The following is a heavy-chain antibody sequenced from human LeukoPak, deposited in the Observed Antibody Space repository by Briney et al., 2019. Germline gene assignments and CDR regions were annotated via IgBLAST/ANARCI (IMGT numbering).Heavy chain of an antibody. D-gene: IGHD1-1*01. Sequence: APVNVCCKASGFTFSDYYIHWVRQSPGQGLEWMGWIKPSGGTKFAQRFEGRVTMTRDTSMSTAYMEVSGLRSDDTAVYYCARDRINDTDDFDIWGQGTSASVFS. CDR3: ARDRINDTDDFDI. J-gene: IGHJ3*02. CDR2: IKPSGGT. V-gene: IGHV1-2*02. CDR1: GFTFSDYY.